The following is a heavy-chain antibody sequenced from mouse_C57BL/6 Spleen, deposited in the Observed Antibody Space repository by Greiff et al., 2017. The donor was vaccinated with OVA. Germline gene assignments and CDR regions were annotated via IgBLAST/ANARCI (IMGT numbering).Heavy chain of an antibody. CDR3: ARSAYGSSLGD. V-gene: IGHV1-69*01. Sequence: QVQLQQPGAELVMPGASVKLSCKASGYTFTSYWMHWVKQRPGQGLEWIGEIDPSDSYTNYNQKFKGKSTLTVDKSSSTAYMQLSSLTSEDSAVYYCARSAYGSSLGDWGQGTTLTVSS. CDR2: IDPSDSYT. J-gene: IGHJ2*01. D-gene: IGHD1-1*01. CDR1: GYTFTSYW.